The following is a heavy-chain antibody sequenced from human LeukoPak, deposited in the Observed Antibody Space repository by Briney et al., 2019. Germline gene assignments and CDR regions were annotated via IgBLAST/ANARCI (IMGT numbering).Heavy chain of an antibody. J-gene: IGHJ2*01. D-gene: IGHD6-19*01. CDR3: ARSQAVSGYWYFDL. Sequence: ASVKVSCKASGYTFTSYDINWVRQATGQGLEWMGWMNPNSGNTGYPRKFQGRVTMTRNTSISTAYMELSSLRSEDTAVYYCARSQAVSGYWYFDLWGRGTLVTVSS. V-gene: IGHV1-8*01. CDR2: MNPNSGNT. CDR1: GYTFTSYD.